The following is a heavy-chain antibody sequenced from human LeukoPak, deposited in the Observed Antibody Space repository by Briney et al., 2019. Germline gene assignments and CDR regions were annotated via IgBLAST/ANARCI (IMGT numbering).Heavy chain of an antibody. CDR2: IKQDGSEK. V-gene: IGHV3-7*01. CDR1: GFTFSSYW. CDR3: ARDQIYTSGWHRVPFDY. D-gene: IGHD6-19*01. J-gene: IGHJ4*02. Sequence: PGGSLRLSCAASGFTFSSYWMSWVRQAPGKGLEWVANIKQDGSEKYYVDSVKGRFTISRDNAKNSLYLQMISLRAEDTAVYYCARDQIYTSGWHRVPFDYWGQGTLVTVSS.